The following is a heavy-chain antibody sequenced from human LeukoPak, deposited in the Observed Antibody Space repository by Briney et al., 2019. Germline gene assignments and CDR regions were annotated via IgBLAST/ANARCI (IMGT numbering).Heavy chain of an antibody. V-gene: IGHV4-61*02. Sequence: KPSQTLSLTCTVSGGSIISGSYYWTWIRQPAGKGLEWIGRISATGSTNYNPSLKSRVTISIDTSKNQFSLKLSSVTAADTAVYYCAGEVRARDGYNYGGSDYWGQGTLVTVSS. D-gene: IGHD5-24*01. CDR1: GGSIISGSYY. CDR2: ISATGST. J-gene: IGHJ4*02. CDR3: AGEVRARDGYNYGGSDY.